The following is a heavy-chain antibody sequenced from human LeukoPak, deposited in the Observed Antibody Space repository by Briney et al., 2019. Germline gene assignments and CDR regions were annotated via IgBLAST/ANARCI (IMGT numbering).Heavy chain of an antibody. CDR3: ARSLPYDNRNPHIDH. V-gene: IGHV1-2*02. J-gene: IGHJ4*02. Sequence: ASVKVSCKASGYTFTSYYMHWVRQAPGRGLEWMGWINPKIADTIYAQSVRGRVTMTRDTSITTAYLELSSLRSDDTAVYYCARSLPYDNRNPHIDHWGQGTLITVSS. CDR1: GYTFTSYY. D-gene: IGHD3-22*01. CDR2: INPKIADT.